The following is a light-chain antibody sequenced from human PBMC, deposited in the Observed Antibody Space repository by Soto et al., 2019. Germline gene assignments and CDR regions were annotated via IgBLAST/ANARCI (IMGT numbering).Light chain of an antibody. CDR2: DAS. Sequence: DLQMTQSPSSLSASVGDRVTITCQASQDINIYLNWYQQKPGKAPKLLIYDASSLETGVPSRFSGSGSGTDFTFTISSLQPEDIATYYCLQYDNLRTFGQGTKVEIK. CDR1: QDINIY. V-gene: IGKV1-33*01. J-gene: IGKJ1*01. CDR3: LQYDNLRT.